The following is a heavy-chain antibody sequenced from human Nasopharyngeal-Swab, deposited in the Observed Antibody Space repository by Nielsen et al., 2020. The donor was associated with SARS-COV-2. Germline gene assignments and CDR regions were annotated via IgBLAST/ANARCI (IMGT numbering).Heavy chain of an antibody. CDR1: GFTFSSYW. CDR3: AKDGGGWYTSGWYYFDY. CDR2: IKQDGSEK. D-gene: IGHD6-19*01. V-gene: IGHV3-7*03. J-gene: IGHJ4*02. Sequence: GESLKISCAASGFTFSSYWMSWVRQAPGKGLEWVANIKQDGSEKYYVDSVKGRFTISRDNAKNSLYLQMNSLRADDTAVYYCAKDGGGWYTSGWYYFDYWGQGTLVTVSS.